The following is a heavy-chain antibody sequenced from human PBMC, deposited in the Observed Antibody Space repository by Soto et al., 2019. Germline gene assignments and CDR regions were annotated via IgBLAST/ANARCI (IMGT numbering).Heavy chain of an antibody. CDR1: GFTFSSYW. V-gene: IGHV3-74*01. D-gene: IGHD3-10*01. J-gene: IGHJ4*02. Sequence: EVQLVESGGGLVQPGGSLRLSCAASGFTFSSYWMHWVRQAPGKGLVWVSRTNEDGSTINYADSVKGRFTISRDNAKKTFDLEMNRGGAGETAVYYCKRDIGGGGGYWGQGTLVTVSS. CDR2: TNEDGSTI. CDR3: KRDIGGGGGY.